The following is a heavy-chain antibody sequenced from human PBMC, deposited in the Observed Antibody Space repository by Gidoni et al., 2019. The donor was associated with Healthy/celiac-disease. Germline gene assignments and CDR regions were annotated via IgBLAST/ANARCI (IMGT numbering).Heavy chain of an antibody. Sequence: QVQLVESGGGVVQPGRSLRLSCAASGFPFSSYGMHWVRQAPGKGLEWVAVIWYDGSNKYYADSVKGRFTISRDNSKNTLYLQMNSLRAEDTAVYYCARERRSYGHYGAFDIWGQGTMVTVSS. CDR3: ARERRSYGHYGAFDI. CDR1: GFPFSSYG. V-gene: IGHV3-33*08. CDR2: IWYDGSNK. J-gene: IGHJ3*02. D-gene: IGHD5-18*01.